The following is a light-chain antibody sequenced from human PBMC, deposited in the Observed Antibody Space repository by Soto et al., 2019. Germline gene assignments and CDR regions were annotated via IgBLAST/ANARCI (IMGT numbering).Light chain of an antibody. CDR2: GAS. V-gene: IGKV3-15*01. Sequence: EIVMTQSPATLSVSPGERATLSCRASQSVSSNLAWYQQKPGQAPRLLIYGASTRATGIPARFSGSGSGTECTRTISCLQFADLAVYYYQEYNNWPCTLSHGSKVEI. CDR3: QEYNNWPCT. CDR1: QSVSSN. J-gene: IGKJ1*01.